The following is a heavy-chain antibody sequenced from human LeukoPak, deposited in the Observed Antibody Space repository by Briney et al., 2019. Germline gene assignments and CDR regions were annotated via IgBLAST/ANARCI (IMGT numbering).Heavy chain of an antibody. CDR1: GYTFTSYA. D-gene: IGHD3-22*01. J-gene: IGHJ3*02. CDR2: INAGNGNT. CDR3: ATLGNYYDSSGYSRDAFDI. Sequence: ASVKVSCKASGYTFTSYAMHWVRQAPGQRLEWMGWINAGNGNTKYSQKFQGRVTITRDTSASTAYMELSSLRSEDTAVYYCATLGNYYDSSGYSRDAFDIWGQGTMVTASS. V-gene: IGHV1-3*01.